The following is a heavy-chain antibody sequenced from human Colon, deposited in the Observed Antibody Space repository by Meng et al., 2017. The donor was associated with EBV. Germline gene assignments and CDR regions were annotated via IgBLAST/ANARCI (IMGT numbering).Heavy chain of an antibody. CDR1: GDSRTRGDYS. J-gene: IGHJ5*02. Sequence: KASGSGLVMPSQTLSLTCAVSGDSRTRGDYSWTWIRQPPGKGLEWIGYIYHGVNIYYTPSLRSRVTISVDKSRNQFPLKLTSVSAADTAVYYCVRDTRRGGGWFDPWGQGTLVTVSS. V-gene: IGHV4-30-2*01. CDR2: IYHGVNI. CDR3: VRDTRRGGGWFDP. D-gene: IGHD3-10*01.